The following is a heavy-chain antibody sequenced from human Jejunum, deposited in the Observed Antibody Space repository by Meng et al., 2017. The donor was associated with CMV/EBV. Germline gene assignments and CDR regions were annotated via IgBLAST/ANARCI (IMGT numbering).Heavy chain of an antibody. J-gene: IGHJ6*02. CDR1: GFTFSSSA. CDR2: SYSAGMT. Sequence: GFTFSSSAMHWVRQAPGKGLEWVAVSYSAGMTYYADSVKGRFTISRDNSKNTMYLQMNGLRLEDTAMYYCATEVAVRNYFSYGMDVWGQGTAVTVSS. D-gene: IGHD3-10*01. V-gene: IGHV3-NL1*01. CDR3: ATEVAVRNYFSYGMDV.